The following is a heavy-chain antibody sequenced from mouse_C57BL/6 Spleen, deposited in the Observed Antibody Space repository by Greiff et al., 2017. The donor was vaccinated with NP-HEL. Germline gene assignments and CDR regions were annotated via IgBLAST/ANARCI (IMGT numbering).Heavy chain of an antibody. V-gene: IGHV1-82*01. CDR1: GYAFSSSW. Sequence: QVQLQQPGAELVKPGASVKLSCKASGYAFSSSWMNWVKQRPGKGLEWIGRIYPGDGVTNYNGKFKGKATLTADKSSSTAYMQLSSLTSEDSAVYFCARTDYDAFYFDDWGKGTTLTVSS. CDR3: ARTDYDAFYFDD. CDR2: IYPGDGVT. J-gene: IGHJ2*01. D-gene: IGHD2-4*01.